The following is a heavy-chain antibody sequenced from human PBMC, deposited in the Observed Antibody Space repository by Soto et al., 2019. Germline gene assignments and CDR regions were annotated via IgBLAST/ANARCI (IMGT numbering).Heavy chain of an antibody. Sequence: ASVKVSCKASGYTFTSYAMHWVRPAPGQRLEWMGWINAGNGNTKYSQKFQSRVTITRDTSASTAYMELSSLRSEDTAVYYCARGSGCYYWHDYWGQGTLVTVSS. CDR1: GYTFTSYA. V-gene: IGHV1-3*01. CDR3: ARGSGCYYWHDY. D-gene: IGHD3-22*01. J-gene: IGHJ4*02. CDR2: INAGNGNT.